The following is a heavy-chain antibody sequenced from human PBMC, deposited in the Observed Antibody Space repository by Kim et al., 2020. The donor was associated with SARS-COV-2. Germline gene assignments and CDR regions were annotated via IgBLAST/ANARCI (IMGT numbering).Heavy chain of an antibody. V-gene: IGHV3-33*05. D-gene: IGHD2-21*02. CDR3: ARGVTAINYYYYYGMDV. Sequence: GGSLRLSCAASGFTFSSYGMHWVRQAPGKGLEWVAVISYDGSNKYYADSVKGRFTISRDNSKNTLYLQMNSLRAEDTAVYYCARGVTAINYYYYYGMDVWGQGTTVTVSS. CDR2: ISYDGSNK. J-gene: IGHJ6*02. CDR1: GFTFSSYG.